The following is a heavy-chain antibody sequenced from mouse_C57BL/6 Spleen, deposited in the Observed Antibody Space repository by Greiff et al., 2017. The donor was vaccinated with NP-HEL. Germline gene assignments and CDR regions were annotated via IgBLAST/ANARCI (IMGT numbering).Heavy chain of an antibody. D-gene: IGHD2-4*01. CDR3: ARDRGPITRYFDV. CDR1: GFTFSSYA. CDR2: ISDGGSYT. V-gene: IGHV5-4*01. J-gene: IGHJ1*03. Sequence: EVQVVESGGGLVKPGGSLKLSCAASGFTFSSYAMSWVRQTPEKRLEWVATISDGGSYTYYPDNVKGRFTISRDNAKNNLYLQMSHLKSEDTAMYYCARDRGPITRYFDVWGTGTTVTVSS.